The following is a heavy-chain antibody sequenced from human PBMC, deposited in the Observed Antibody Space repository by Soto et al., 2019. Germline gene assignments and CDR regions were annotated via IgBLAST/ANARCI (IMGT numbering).Heavy chain of an antibody. CDR3: AISGSGSPFAYYYYGMDV. CDR1: GGSIGISTYY. D-gene: IGHD1-26*01. CDR2: IYYSGST. Sequence: SETLSLTCSLSGGSIGISTYYWVWIRQSPGKGLEWIGNIYYSGSTQYNPSLKSRITISVDTSKNQFSLKLRSVTAADTAVYYCAISGSGSPFAYYYYGMDVWGQGTTVTVSS. J-gene: IGHJ6*02. V-gene: IGHV4-39*01.